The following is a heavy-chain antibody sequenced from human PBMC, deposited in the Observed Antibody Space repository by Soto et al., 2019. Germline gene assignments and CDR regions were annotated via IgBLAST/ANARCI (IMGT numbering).Heavy chain of an antibody. Sequence: PGGSLRLSCAASGFTFSDYHMSWIRQAPGKGLEWVSYISSSGSTIYYADSVKGRFTISRDNAKNSLYLQMNSLRAEDTAVYYRARLTNLYCSSTSCYFWGFDPWGQGTLVTVSS. CDR1: GFTFSDYH. D-gene: IGHD2-2*01. CDR2: ISSSGSTI. CDR3: ARLTNLYCSSTSCYFWGFDP. J-gene: IGHJ5*02. V-gene: IGHV3-11*01.